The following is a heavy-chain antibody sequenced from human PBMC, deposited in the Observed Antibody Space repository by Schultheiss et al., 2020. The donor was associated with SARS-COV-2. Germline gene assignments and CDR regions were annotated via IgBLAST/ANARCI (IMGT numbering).Heavy chain of an antibody. CDR1: GGSFSGYY. J-gene: IGHJ4*02. CDR3: ARDQGIAVAGTFDY. D-gene: IGHD6-19*01. Sequence: SETLSLTCAVYGGSFSGYYWSWIRQPPGKGLEWIGEINHSGGTNYNPSLKSRVTISVDTSKNQFSLRLSSVTAADTAVYYCARDQGIAVAGTFDYWGQGTLVTVSS. V-gene: IGHV4-34*01. CDR2: INHSGGT.